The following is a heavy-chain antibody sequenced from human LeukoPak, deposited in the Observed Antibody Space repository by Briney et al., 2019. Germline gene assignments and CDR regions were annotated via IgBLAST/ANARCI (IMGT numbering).Heavy chain of an antibody. CDR1: GFTFSTYG. D-gene: IGHD1-26*01. Sequence: GGSLRLSCAASGFTFSTYGMSWVRQAPGKGLEWVSTISGSGSSTDCADSVKGRFTISRDNSKNTLYLQMSSLRADDTAVYYCTKGGGSYRVPPTFDYWGQGTLVTVSS. V-gene: IGHV3-23*01. CDR3: TKGGGSYRVPPTFDY. J-gene: IGHJ4*02. CDR2: ISGSGSST.